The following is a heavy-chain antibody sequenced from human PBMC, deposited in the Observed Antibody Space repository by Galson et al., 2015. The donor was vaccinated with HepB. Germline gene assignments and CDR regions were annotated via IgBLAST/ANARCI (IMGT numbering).Heavy chain of an antibody. CDR3: AKDAYKRLYYLDP. CDR1: GFTFGNYG. J-gene: IGHJ5*02. Sequence: SLRLSCAASGFTFGNYGMHWVRQAPGKGLEWVAVIWNDGNNRYYSDSVKGRFSISRDNSKNTQYLQMNRLRAEDAAMYYCAKDAYKRLYYLDPWGEGALVTV. V-gene: IGHV3-33*06. D-gene: IGHD2-8*01. CDR2: IWNDGNNR.